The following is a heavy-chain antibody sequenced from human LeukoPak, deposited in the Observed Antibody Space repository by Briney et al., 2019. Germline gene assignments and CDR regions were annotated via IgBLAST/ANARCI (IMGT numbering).Heavy chain of an antibody. J-gene: IGHJ5*02. CDR3: ARERSYCSGATCSLDL. D-gene: IGHD2-15*01. V-gene: IGHV3-21*01. CDR2: TGLSSSYI. CDR1: GFSLNIYD. Sequence: GGSLRLCCAASGFSLNIYDMVWVRQAPGKGLEWIASTGLSSSYIGYADSVKGRFSISRDNGENSVYLQMNSLRAEDTAVYFCARERSYCSGATCSLDLWGQGTLVTVSS.